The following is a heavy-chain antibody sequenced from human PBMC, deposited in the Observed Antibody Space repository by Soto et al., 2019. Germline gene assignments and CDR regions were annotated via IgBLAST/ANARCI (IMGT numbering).Heavy chain of an antibody. J-gene: IGHJ4*02. CDR2: ISGSGGST. V-gene: IGHV3-23*01. CDR1: GFTFSSYA. Sequence: EVQLLESGGGLVQPGGSLRLSCAASGFTFSSYAMSWVRQAPGKGLEWVSAISGSGGSTYYADSVKGRFTISRDNSKNTLYLQMNSLRVEDTAVYYCANDLGYSSSWGWYWGQGTLVTVSS. CDR3: ANDLGYSSSWGWY. D-gene: IGHD6-13*01.